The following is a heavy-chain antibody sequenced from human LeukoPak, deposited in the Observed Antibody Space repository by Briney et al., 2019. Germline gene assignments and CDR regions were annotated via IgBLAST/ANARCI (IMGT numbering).Heavy chain of an antibody. Sequence: GSLRLSCGASGFTFSSYGMLWVRQSPGKGLEWVAFIRYDGNIKFYADSMKGRFTISRDNSKNTLYLQMNSLRAEDTAVYYCARSYYYDSGTDYWGQGTLVTVSS. CDR3: ARSYYYDSGTDY. J-gene: IGHJ4*02. CDR2: IRYDGNIK. CDR1: GFTFSSYG. D-gene: IGHD3-22*01. V-gene: IGHV3-30*02.